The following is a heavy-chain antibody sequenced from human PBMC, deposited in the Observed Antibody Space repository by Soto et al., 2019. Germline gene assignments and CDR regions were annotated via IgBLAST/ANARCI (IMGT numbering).Heavy chain of an antibody. CDR1: GYAFTSYD. V-gene: IGHV1-8*01. CDR2: LNPNSGNP. J-gene: IGHJ4*02. D-gene: IGHD3-3*01. Sequence: QVQLVQSGAEVTKPGASVKVSCKASGYAFTSYDINWVRQATGQGLEWMGWLNPNSGNPGYAQHFQGRVTMTRNTSIGTAYMQLSSLRSEDTAIYYCARGDFGSSFDFWGQGTLVTVSS. CDR3: ARGDFGSSFDF.